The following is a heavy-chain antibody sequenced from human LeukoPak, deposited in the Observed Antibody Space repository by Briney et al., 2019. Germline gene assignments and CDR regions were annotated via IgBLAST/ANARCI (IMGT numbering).Heavy chain of an antibody. D-gene: IGHD5-12*01. J-gene: IGHJ4*02. Sequence: SETLSLTCTVSGYSISSGYYWGWIRQPPGKGLEWIGSIYYSGSTYYNPSLKSRVTISVDTSKNQFSLKLSSVTAADTAVYYCARDATMMGNYFNYWGQGTLVTVSS. V-gene: IGHV4-38-2*02. CDR1: GYSISSGYY. CDR3: ARDATMMGNYFNY. CDR2: IYYSGST.